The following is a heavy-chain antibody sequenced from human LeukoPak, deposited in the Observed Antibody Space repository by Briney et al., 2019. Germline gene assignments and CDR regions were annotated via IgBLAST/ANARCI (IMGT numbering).Heavy chain of an antibody. CDR3: ARELRDSSGYYHPDY. V-gene: IGHV1-69*06. D-gene: IGHD3-22*01. CDR1: GGTFSSYA. CDR2: IIPIFGTA. J-gene: IGHJ4*02. Sequence: SVKVSCKAPGGTFSSYAISWVRQAPGQGLEWMGGIIPIFGTANYAQKFQGRVTITADKSTSTAYMELSSLRSEDTAVYYCARELRDSSGYYHPDYWGQGTLVTVSS.